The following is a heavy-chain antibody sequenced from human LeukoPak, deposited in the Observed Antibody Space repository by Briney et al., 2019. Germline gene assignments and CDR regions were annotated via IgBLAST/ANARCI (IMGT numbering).Heavy chain of an antibody. Sequence: GGSLRLSCVASGFTFSSYSMNWVRQAPGKGLVWVSRIASDGSSTTYADSVKGRFSISRDNAKNTLYLQMNSLRVEDTAVYYCARGRPHGNDYWGQGTLVTVSS. J-gene: IGHJ4*02. CDR1: GFTFSSYS. CDR3: ARGRPHGNDY. D-gene: IGHD4-23*01. V-gene: IGHV3-74*01. CDR2: IASDGSST.